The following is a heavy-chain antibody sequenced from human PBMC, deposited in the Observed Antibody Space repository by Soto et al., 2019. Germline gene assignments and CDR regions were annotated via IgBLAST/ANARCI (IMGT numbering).Heavy chain of an antibody. J-gene: IGHJ6*02. V-gene: IGHV5-51*01. CDR1: GYSFTSYW. CDR3: ARSTYYDILTGSYYYYAMDV. Sequence: GESLKISCKGSGYSFTSYWIGWVRQMPGKGLEWMGIIYPGDSDTRYSPSFQGQVTISADKSISTAYLQWSSLKASDTAVYYCARSTYYDILTGSYYYYAMDVWGQGTTVTVSS. D-gene: IGHD3-9*01. CDR2: IYPGDSDT.